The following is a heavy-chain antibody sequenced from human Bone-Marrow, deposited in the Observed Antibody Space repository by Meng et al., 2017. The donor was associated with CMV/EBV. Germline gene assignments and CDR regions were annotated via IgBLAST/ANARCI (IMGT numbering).Heavy chain of an antibody. CDR2: ISYDGSNK. CDR3: ARDLGQTMPAY. J-gene: IGHJ4*02. D-gene: IGHD2-2*01. Sequence: GGSLRLSCAASGFTFSSYAMHWVRQAPGKGLEWVAVISYDGSNKYYADSVKGRFTISRDNSKNTLYLQMNSLRAEDTAVYYCARDLGQTMPAYWGQGTLVTVSS. CDR1: GFTFSSYA. V-gene: IGHV3-30-3*01.